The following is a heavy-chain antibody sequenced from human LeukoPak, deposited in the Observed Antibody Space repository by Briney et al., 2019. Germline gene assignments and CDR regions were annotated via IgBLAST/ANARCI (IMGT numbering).Heavy chain of an antibody. V-gene: IGHV3-23*01. Sequence: GGSLRLSCAAWGFTFSNYPMIWVRQAPGKGLEWVSSFSTSGESTYYVDSVKGRFTNSSDNSMNTLYLHMNSLRAEDTAIYYCAKDALRLGSSTSGYLWGQGTLVTVSS. J-gene: IGHJ4*02. CDR2: FSTSGEST. CDR1: GFTFSNYP. D-gene: IGHD2-2*01. CDR3: AKDALRLGSSTSGYL.